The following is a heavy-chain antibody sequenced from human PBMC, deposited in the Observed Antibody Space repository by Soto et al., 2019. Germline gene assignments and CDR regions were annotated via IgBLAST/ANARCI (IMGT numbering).Heavy chain of an antibody. J-gene: IGHJ4*02. Sequence: QARLVESGGGLVEPGGSLRLSCTASGFTFGDFYMMWFRQAPGRGLEWISYITKTGTTIYHADPVKGRFSVSRDNDRSSLYLQMNSLRAEDTAVYYCARPNWNSRGGVYNLWGQGTLVTVSS. D-gene: IGHD3-16*01. CDR3: ARPNWNSRGGVYNL. V-gene: IGHV3-11*01. CDR2: ITKTGTTI. CDR1: GFTFGDFY.